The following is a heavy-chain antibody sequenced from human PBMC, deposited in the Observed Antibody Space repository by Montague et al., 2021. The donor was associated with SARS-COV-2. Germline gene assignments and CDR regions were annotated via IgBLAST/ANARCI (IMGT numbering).Heavy chain of an antibody. Sequence: SETLSLTCTVSGGSINNYYWSWIRQPPEKGPEWIAFIHYTGSANYNPSLKSRATISVDPYKNQCSLKLTSVTAADAALYYYARHLAVGTSGFDIWGQGTMVTVSS. CDR1: GGSINNYY. CDR2: IHYTGSA. J-gene: IGHJ3*02. CDR3: ARHLAVGTSGFDI. V-gene: IGHV4-59*08. D-gene: IGHD6-19*01.